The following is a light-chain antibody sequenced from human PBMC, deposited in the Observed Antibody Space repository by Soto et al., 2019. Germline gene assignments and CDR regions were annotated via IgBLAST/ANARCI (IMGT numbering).Light chain of an antibody. CDR2: GAS. V-gene: IGKV3-15*01. Sequence: EIVMTQSPATLSVSPGERATLSCRASQSVSSNLAWYHKKPGQTPRLLIYGASTRATGIPARFSGSGSGTEFTRTITSLQSEDFAVYYCQQSNNCPLTFSNRTRVEIK. CDR1: QSVSSN. CDR3: QQSNNCPLT. J-gene: IGKJ1*01.